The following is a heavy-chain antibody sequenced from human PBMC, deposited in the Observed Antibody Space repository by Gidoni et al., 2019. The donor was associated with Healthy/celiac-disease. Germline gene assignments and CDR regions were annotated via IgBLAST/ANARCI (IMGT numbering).Heavy chain of an antibody. D-gene: IGHD2-2*01. CDR3: ARADCSSTSCKRNFYHGMDV. CDR2: ISSSSSYI. Sequence: EVQLVESGGGLVKPGGSLRLSCAASGLTFSSYGMNWVRQAPGKGLEWVSSISSSSSYIYYADSVKGRFTISRDNAKNSLYLQMNSLRAEDTAVYYCARADCSSTSCKRNFYHGMDVWGQGTTVTVSS. CDR1: GLTFSSYG. V-gene: IGHV3-21*01. J-gene: IGHJ6*02.